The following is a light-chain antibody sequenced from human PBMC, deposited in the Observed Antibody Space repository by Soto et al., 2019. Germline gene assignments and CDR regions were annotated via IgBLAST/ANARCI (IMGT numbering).Light chain of an antibody. V-gene: IGKV3-15*01. CDR3: QQLNSYPLT. Sequence: EIVMTQSPATLSVSPGERATLSCRASQSVNSNLAWYQQKPGQAPRLLIYRASTRATGIPARFSGSGSGTEFTLTISSLQPEDFATYYCQQLNSYPLTFGGGTKVDIK. CDR2: RAS. J-gene: IGKJ4*01. CDR1: QSVNSN.